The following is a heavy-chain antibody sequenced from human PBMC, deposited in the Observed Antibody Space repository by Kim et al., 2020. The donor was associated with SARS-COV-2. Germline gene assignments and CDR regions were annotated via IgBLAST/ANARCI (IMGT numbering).Heavy chain of an antibody. CDR1: GFPFNSHT. D-gene: IGHD1-7*01. CDR3: ASGELRNGKRTFQY. Sequence: WGSLRLSCTASGFPFNSHTMSWIPQSPGKGLEWLSTIVDDTPATYYPDPVRGRFSISRHNSKNILYLQMNTLTAEDTAVYYCASGELRNGKRTFQYWAQGTRVTVSS. J-gene: IGHJ4*02. V-gene: IGHV3-23*01. CDR2: IVDDTPAT.